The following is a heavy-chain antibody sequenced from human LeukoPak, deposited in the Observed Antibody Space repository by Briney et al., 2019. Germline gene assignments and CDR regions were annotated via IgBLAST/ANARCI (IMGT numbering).Heavy chain of an antibody. CDR2: INPNSGGT. Sequence: ASVKVSCKASGYTFTGYFMHWVRQAPGQGLEWMGWINPNSGGTNHAQKFQGRVTMTRDTSISTAYMELSRLRSDDTAVYYCARDRPLDADDYYGFYYFDYWGQGTLVTVSS. D-gene: IGHD3-10*01. J-gene: IGHJ4*02. V-gene: IGHV1-2*02. CDR1: GYTFTGYF. CDR3: ARDRPLDADDYYGFYYFDY.